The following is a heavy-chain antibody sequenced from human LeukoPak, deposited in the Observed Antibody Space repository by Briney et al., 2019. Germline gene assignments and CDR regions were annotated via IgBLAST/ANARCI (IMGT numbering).Heavy chain of an antibody. CDR1: GFTSSNAW. CDR3: TTSRYIRVYFDY. D-gene: IGHD5-12*01. CDR2: IKSKTDGGTT. Sequence: PGGSLRLSCAASGFTSSNAWMSRVRQAPGKGLEWFGRIKSKTDGGTTDYAAPVKGRFTISSEDSKNTLYLQMNSLKAEATAVYYCTTSRYIRVYFDYWGQGTLVTVSS. V-gene: IGHV3-15*01. J-gene: IGHJ4*02.